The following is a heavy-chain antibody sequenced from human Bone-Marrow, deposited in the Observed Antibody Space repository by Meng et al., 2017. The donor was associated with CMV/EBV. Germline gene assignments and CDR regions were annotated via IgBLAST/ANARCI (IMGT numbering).Heavy chain of an antibody. V-gene: IGHV1-24*01. J-gene: IGHJ4*02. CDR2: FDPEDGET. D-gene: IGHD3-3*01. CDR3: ATYVGITISFFDY. CDR1: GYTLTELS. Sequence: ASVKVSCKVSGYTLTELSMHWVRQAPGKGLEWMGGFDPEDGETIYAQKFQGRVTMAEDTSTDTAYMELSSLRSEDTAVYYCATYVGITISFFDYWGQGTLVTVSS.